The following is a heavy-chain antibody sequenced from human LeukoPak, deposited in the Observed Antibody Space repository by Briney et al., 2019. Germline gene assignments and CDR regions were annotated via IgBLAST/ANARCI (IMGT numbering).Heavy chain of an antibody. CDR2: ISGTGRTI. Sequence: GGSLRLSCAASGFTFSSYEVNWVRQAPGKGLEWVSYISGTGRTIYYADSMKGRFTISRDNAKNSLYLQMSSLRAEDTAVYYCARGPGDYDPYYYYYAMDVWGQGTTVTVSS. CDR1: GFTFSSYE. J-gene: IGHJ6*02. D-gene: IGHD4-17*01. V-gene: IGHV3-48*03. CDR3: ARGPGDYDPYYYYYAMDV.